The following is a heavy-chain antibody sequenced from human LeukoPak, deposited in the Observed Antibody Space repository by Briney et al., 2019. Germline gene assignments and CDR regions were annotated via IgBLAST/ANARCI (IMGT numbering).Heavy chain of an antibody. V-gene: IGHV1-2*02. D-gene: IGHD3-16*01. CDR2: INPNSGGT. CDR1: GYTFTGYY. CDR3: ARDLGLSVRYFDY. J-gene: IGHJ4*02. Sequence: ASVKVSCKASGYTFTGYYMHWVRQAPGQGLEWMEWINPNSGGTNYAQKFQGRVTMTRDTSISTAYMELSRLRSDDTAVYYCARDLGLSVRYFDYWGQGTLVTVSS.